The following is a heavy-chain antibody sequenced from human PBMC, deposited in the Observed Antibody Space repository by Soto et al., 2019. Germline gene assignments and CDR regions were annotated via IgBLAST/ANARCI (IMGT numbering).Heavy chain of an antibody. CDR2: IYPGDSDT. D-gene: IGHD2-8*01. J-gene: IGHJ6*02. V-gene: IGHV5-51*01. CDR3: ARQGSNGAFYYYGMDV. CDR1: GYRFFRYW. Sequence: PGEFLKISCKFSGYRFFRYWIAWVRQMPGKGLEWMGIIYPGDSDTIYSPSFQGQVTFSADKSTSTAYLQWSSLKASDTAMYYCARQGSNGAFYYYGMDVWGQGTTVTVSS.